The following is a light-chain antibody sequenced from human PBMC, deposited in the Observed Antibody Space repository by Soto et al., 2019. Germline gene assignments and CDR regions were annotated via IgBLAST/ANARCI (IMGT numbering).Light chain of an antibody. CDR3: ASTAGGNHVL. CDR1: NNDVGGHNY. Sequence: QSALTQSPSASGSPGQSVTISCTGTNNDVGGHNYVSWYQHHPGKAPKLIIYEVTKRPSGVPNRFSGSKSGNTASLTVSGLRPDDDADYFCASTAGGNHVLFGAGTTLTVL. CDR2: EVT. V-gene: IGLV2-8*01. J-gene: IGLJ2*01.